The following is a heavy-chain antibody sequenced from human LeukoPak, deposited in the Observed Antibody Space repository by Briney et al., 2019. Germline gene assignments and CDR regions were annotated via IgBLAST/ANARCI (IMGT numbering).Heavy chain of an antibody. CDR3: ARDRWDTAMVLGV. CDR1: GFTFSTYA. D-gene: IGHD5-18*01. CDR2: ISDNGGAT. Sequence: GSLRLSCAASGFTFSTYAMAWVRQAPGKGLEWVSGISDNGGATYYADSVKGRFTISRDNAKNSLYLQMNSLRAEDTAVYYCARDRWDTAMVLGVWGQGTTVTVSS. V-gene: IGHV3-23*01. J-gene: IGHJ6*02.